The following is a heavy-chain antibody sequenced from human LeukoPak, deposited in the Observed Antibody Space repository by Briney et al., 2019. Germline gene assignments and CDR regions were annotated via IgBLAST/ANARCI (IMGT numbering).Heavy chain of an antibody. J-gene: IGHJ4*02. CDR2: IIPILGTA. CDR3: ARAEDYGDYYFDY. Sequence: SVKVSCKASGGTFSSYAISWVRQAPGQGLEWMGGIIPILGTANYAQKFQGRVTITADESTSTAYMELSSLRSEDTAVYYCARAEDYGDYYFDYWGQGTLVTVSS. D-gene: IGHD4-17*01. V-gene: IGHV1-69*01. CDR1: GGTFSSYA.